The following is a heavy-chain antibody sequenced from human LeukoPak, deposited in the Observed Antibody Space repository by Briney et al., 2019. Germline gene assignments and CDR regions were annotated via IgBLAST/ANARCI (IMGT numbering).Heavy chain of an antibody. V-gene: IGHV3-23*01. CDR2: IRGGGDTK. D-gene: IGHD4-17*01. J-gene: IGHJ3*02. CDR3: SGDPNGDYVGAFDM. Sequence: GGSLRLSCTASGFTFSNYAMTWVRQAPGKGLEWVASIRGGGDTKYYADSVKGRFTISRDNPKYTLFLQMNSLRGEDTAVYYCSGDPNGDYVGAFDMWGPGTMVTVSS. CDR1: GFTFSNYA.